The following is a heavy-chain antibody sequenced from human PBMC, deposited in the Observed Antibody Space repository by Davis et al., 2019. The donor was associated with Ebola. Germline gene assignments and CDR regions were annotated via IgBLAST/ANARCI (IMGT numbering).Heavy chain of an antibody. V-gene: IGHV3-11*01. CDR1: GFTFSDYY. J-gene: IGHJ6*02. CDR2: ISSSGSTI. D-gene: IGHD2-2*01. Sequence: GGSLRLSCAASGFTFSDYYMSWIRQAPGKGLEWVSYISSSGSTIYYADSVKGRFTISRDNAKNSLYLQMNSLRAEDTAVYYCAREGRYCSSTSCLLYYYYGMDVWGQGTTVTVSS. CDR3: AREGRYCSSTSCLLYYYYGMDV.